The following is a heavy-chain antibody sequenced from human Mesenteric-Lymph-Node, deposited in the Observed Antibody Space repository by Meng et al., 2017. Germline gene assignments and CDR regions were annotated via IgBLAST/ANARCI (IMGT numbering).Heavy chain of an antibody. CDR2: IYYRGTS. D-gene: IGHD3-22*01. CDR1: GGPTSIGNYY. Sequence: LQCAGPGRWSPSHTLSLPSTVAGGPTSIGNYYCDLIRHPPGKGQEWIGYIYYRGTSSYSPSLTSRVTISIDTSKKQFSLKLRSVTAADTAVYYCARVKITMIVRGPNWFDPWGQGTLVTVSS. J-gene: IGHJ5*02. V-gene: IGHV4-30-4*01. CDR3: ARVKITMIVRGPNWFDP.